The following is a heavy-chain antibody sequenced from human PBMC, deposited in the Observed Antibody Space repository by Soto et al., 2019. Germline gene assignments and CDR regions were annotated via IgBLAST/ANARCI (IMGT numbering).Heavy chain of an antibody. J-gene: IGHJ5*02. D-gene: IGHD3-10*01. CDR3: ARDRGPYYGSGTNWFDP. CDR1: GGSISSGGYY. Sequence: QVQLQESGPGLVKPSQTLSLTCTVSGGSISSGGYYWSWIRQHPGKGLEWIGYIYYSGSTYYNPSLKSRVTISVDTSKNQCSLKLSSVTAADTAVYYCARDRGPYYGSGTNWFDPWGQGTLVTVSS. CDR2: IYYSGST. V-gene: IGHV4-31*03.